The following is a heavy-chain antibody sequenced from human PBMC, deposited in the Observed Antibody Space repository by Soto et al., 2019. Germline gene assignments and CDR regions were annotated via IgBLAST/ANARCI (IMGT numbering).Heavy chain of an antibody. D-gene: IGHD2-15*01. CDR3: ARVMGYGGNDNYYYDGMDA. CDR2: IIPIFGTA. CDR1: GGTFSSYA. J-gene: IGHJ6*02. Sequence: GASVKVSCKASGGTFSSYAISWVRQAPGQGLEWMGGIIPIFGTANYAQKFQGRVKITADESTSTAYMELSSLRSEDTAVYYFARVMGYGGNDNYYYDGMDAWGQGTTVTVSS. V-gene: IGHV1-69*13.